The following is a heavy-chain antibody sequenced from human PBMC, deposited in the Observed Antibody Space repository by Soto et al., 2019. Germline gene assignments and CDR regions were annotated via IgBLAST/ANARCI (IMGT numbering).Heavy chain of an antibody. CDR1: GYTFTSYY. CDR2: INPSGGST. V-gene: IGHV1-46*01. J-gene: IGHJ6*02. CDR3: AREAVVPAAITYYYYGMDV. D-gene: IGHD2-2*02. Sequence: GASVKVSCKASGYTFTSYYMHWVRQAPGQGLEWMGIINPSGGSTSYAQKFQGRVTMTRDTSTSTVYMELSSLRSEDTAVYYCAREAVVPAAITYYYYGMDVWGQGTTVTVSS.